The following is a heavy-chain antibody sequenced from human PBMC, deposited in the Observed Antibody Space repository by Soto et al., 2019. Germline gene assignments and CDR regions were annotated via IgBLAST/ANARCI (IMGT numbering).Heavy chain of an antibody. Sequence: PSETLSLTYTVSGGSIIDYYCSWIRQPPGKGLEWIGYIYYSGTTDYSPSLKSRVTISVDTSKNQFSLKLSSVTAADSAIYYCARQSGGYYYYGMDVWGQGTTVTAP. V-gene: IGHV4-59*08. D-gene: IGHD1-26*01. J-gene: IGHJ6*02. CDR2: IYYSGTT. CDR3: ARQSGGYYYYGMDV. CDR1: GGSIIDYY.